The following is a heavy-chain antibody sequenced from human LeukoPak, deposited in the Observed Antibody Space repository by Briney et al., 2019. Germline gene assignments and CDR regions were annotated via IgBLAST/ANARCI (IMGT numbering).Heavy chain of an antibody. CDR1: GFTFSSYG. V-gene: IGHV3-30*18. J-gene: IGHJ4*02. Sequence: GRSLRLSCAASGFTFSSYGMHWVRQAPGKGLEWVAVISYDGSNRYYADSVKGRFTFSRDNSKNTLYLQMNSLRAEDTAVYYCAKDLKRGYSYGYDYWGQGTLVTVSS. CDR3: AKDLKRGYSYGYDY. CDR2: ISYDGSNR. D-gene: IGHD5-18*01.